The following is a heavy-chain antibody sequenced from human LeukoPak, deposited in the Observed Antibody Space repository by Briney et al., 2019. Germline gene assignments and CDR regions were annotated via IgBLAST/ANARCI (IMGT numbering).Heavy chain of an antibody. D-gene: IGHD4-11*01. Sequence: NPSETLSLTCTVSGYPISSGYDWGWIRQAPGKGLEWLGSISQSGTTYYNPSLKSRLTISVDTSKNHFSLKLTSVTAADTAVYFCARGPDYSDYYYSYYMVVWGKGTTVTVSS. J-gene: IGHJ6*03. CDR3: ARGPDYSDYYYSYYMVV. V-gene: IGHV4-38-2*02. CDR1: GYPISSGYD. CDR2: ISQSGTT.